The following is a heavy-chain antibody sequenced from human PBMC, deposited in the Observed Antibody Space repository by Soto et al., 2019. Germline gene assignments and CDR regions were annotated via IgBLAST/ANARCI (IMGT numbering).Heavy chain of an antibody. CDR2: IYYSGRT. CDR1: GGSLSNYY. V-gene: IGHV4-59*01. Sequence: QVQLQESGPGLVKPSETLSLTCTVSGGSLSNYYWSWIRQPPGKVLEWIGYIYYSGRTNYNPSLKSRLTMSVDTSKNQVSLKLNSVTAADTAVYYCARNDHGGNPFFANWGQGTLVTVSS. J-gene: IGHJ4*02. D-gene: IGHD4-17*01. CDR3: ARNDHGGNPFFAN.